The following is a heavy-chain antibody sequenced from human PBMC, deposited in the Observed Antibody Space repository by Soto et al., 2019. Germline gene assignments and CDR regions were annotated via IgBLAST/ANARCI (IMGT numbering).Heavy chain of an antibody. CDR3: ARDIGTSYGSGSHRLYYYYGMDV. Sequence: SVKVSCKDSGGTFSSCAISWVRQAPGQGLEWMGGIIPIFGTANYAQKFQGRVTITADKSTSTAYMELSSLRSEDTAVYYCARDIGTSYGSGSHRLYYYYGMDVWGQ. D-gene: IGHD3-10*01. V-gene: IGHV1-69*06. J-gene: IGHJ6*02. CDR2: IIPIFGTA. CDR1: GGTFSSCA.